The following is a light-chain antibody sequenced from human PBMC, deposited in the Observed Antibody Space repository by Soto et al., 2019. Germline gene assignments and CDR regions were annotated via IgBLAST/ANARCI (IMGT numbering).Light chain of an antibody. CDR2: GAS. J-gene: IGKJ4*01. CDR1: QSVSSN. CDR3: QQYNNCPLT. Sequence: EIVMTQSPATLSVSPGERATLSCRARQSVSSNLAWYQQKPGQAPRLLIYGASTRATGIPARFSGSGSGTEFTLTISSLQSEDFAVYYCQQYNNCPLTFGGGTKVDIK. V-gene: IGKV3-15*01.